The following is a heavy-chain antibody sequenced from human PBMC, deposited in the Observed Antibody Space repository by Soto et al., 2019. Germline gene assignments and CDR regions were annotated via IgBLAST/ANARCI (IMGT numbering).Heavy chain of an antibody. J-gene: IGHJ4*02. CDR1: GFNFNNYG. V-gene: IGHV3-21*01. CDR2: VSKSDYT. D-gene: IGHD2-2*01. Sequence: PGGSLRLSCEVSGFNFNNYGINWVRQAPGKGLEWVSSVSKSDYTYYSDSVKGRFTISRDNAKNSVSLQMNTLRAEDTAVYYCAREDSIIIPAVSDFWGQGTLVTGSS. CDR3: AREDSIIIPAVSDF.